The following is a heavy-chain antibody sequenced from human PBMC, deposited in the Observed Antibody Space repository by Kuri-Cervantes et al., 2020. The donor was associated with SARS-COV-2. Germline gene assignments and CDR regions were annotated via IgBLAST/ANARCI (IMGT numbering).Heavy chain of an antibody. CDR3: TTGWEYYYDSSGYAPRYDAFGI. CDR2: INSDGSST. CDR1: GFTFSSYW. V-gene: IGHV3-74*01. Sequence: GESLKISCAASGFTFSSYWMHWVRQAPGKGLVWVSRINSDGSSTSYADSVKGRFTISRDNAKNTLYLQMNSLRAEDTAVYYCTTGWEYYYDSSGYAPRYDAFGIWGQGTMVTVSS. D-gene: IGHD3-22*01. J-gene: IGHJ3*02.